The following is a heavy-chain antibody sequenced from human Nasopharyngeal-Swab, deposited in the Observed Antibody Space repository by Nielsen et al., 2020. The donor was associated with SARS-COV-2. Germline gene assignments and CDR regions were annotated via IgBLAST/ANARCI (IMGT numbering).Heavy chain of an antibody. CDR2: ISAYNGNT. CDR1: GYTFTSYG. Sequence: ASVKVSCKASGYTFTSYGISWVRQAPGQGLEWMGWISAYNGNTNYAQKLQGRVTMTTDTSTSTAYMELRSLRSDDTAVYYCARDEGAIVVVVAAMSYYYYYGMDVWGQGTTVTVSS. J-gene: IGHJ6*02. D-gene: IGHD2-15*01. CDR3: ARDEGAIVVVVAAMSYYYYYGMDV. V-gene: IGHV1-18*01.